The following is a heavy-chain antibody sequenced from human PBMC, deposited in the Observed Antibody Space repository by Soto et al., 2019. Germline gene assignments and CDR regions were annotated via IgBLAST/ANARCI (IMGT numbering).Heavy chain of an antibody. CDR2: ISWNSGSI. V-gene: IGHV3-9*01. CDR3: AKGKGVYYYYYMDV. D-gene: IGHD3-16*01. Sequence: EVQLVESGGSLVQPGRSLRLSCAASGFTFDDYAMHWVRQAPGKGLEWVSGISWNSGSIGYADSVKGRFTISRDNAKNSLYLQMNSLRAEDTALYYCAKGKGVYYYYYMDVWGKGTTVTVSS. CDR1: GFTFDDYA. J-gene: IGHJ6*03.